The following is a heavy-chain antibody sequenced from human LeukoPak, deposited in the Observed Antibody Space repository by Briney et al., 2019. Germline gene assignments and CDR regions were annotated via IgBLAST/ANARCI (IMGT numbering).Heavy chain of an antibody. D-gene: IGHD6-6*01. Sequence: PGGSLRLSCAASGFTFSSYSMNWVRQAPGKRLEWVSSISSSSSYIYYADSVKGRFTISRDNAKNSLYLQMNSLRAEDTAVYYCAREGDSSSLHFDYWGQGTLVTVSS. J-gene: IGHJ4*02. V-gene: IGHV3-21*01. CDR3: AREGDSSSLHFDY. CDR2: ISSSSSYI. CDR1: GFTFSSYS.